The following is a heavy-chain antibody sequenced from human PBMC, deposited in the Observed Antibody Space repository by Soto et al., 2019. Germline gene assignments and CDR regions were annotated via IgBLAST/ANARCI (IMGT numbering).Heavy chain of an antibody. CDR2: ISDSGGST. V-gene: IGHV3-23*01. CDR3: AKGITDTGGYYYYSMDV. CDR1: GFTFSTYA. D-gene: IGHD3-16*01. Sequence: GGSLRLSCAASGFTFSTYAMSWVRQAPGKGLEWVSAISDSGGSTYYADSVKGRFTISRDNSKNILYLQMNSLRAEDTAVYYCAKGITDTGGYYYYSMDVWGQGTAVTVSS. J-gene: IGHJ6*02.